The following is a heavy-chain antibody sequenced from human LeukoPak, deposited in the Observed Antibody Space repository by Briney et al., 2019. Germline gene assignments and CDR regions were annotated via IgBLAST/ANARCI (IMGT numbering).Heavy chain of an antibody. D-gene: IGHD5-18*01. V-gene: IGHV4-4*09. Sequence: SETLSLTCTVSGGSISSYYRSWIRQPPGKGLEWIGYIYTSGSTNYNPSLKSRVTISVDTSKNQFSLKLSSVTAADTAVYYCARQGGRVDTAMVRLSYMDVWGKGTTVTVSS. CDR3: ARQGGRVDTAMVRLSYMDV. J-gene: IGHJ6*03. CDR1: GGSISSYY. CDR2: IYTSGST.